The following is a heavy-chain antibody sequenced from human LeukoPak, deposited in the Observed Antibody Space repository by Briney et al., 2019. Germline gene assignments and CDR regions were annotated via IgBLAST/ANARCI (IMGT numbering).Heavy chain of an antibody. V-gene: IGHV4-59*01. D-gene: IGHD6-13*01. J-gene: IGHJ5*02. Sequence: SETLSLTCTVSGDSISSYYWSWIRQPPGKGLEWIGYIYYSGSTNYNPSLKSRVTISVDTSKNQFSLKLSSVTAADTAVYYCARDAGSRRHNWFDPWGQGTLVTVSS. CDR3: ARDAGSRRHNWFDP. CDR2: IYYSGST. CDR1: GDSISSYY.